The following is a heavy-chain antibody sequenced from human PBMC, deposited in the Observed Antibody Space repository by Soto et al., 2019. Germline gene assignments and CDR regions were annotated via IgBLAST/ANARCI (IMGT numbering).Heavy chain of an antibody. J-gene: IGHJ4*02. Sequence: SETLSLTCTVSGGSISSGGYSWTWIRQHPGKGLEWIGYIYYSGSTYYKPSLKSRVTISVDTSKNQLSLKLSSVTAADTAVYYCARGMTTVTTLDYWGQGTLVTVSS. CDR1: GGSISSGGYS. CDR2: IYYSGST. CDR3: ARGMTTVTTLDY. D-gene: IGHD4-4*01. V-gene: IGHV4-31*03.